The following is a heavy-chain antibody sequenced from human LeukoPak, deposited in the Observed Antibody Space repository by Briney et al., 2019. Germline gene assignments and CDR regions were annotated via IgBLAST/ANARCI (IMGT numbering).Heavy chain of an antibody. CDR2: TSASGDT. D-gene: IGHD3-16*01. CDR1: GDHITSNY. Sequence: PSETLSLTCTVSGDHITSNYWTWIRQPPGKRLEWLVYTSASGDTNYNPSLKSRVTISLETSKNQFSLKLSFVTAEDTAVYYCARLMRRVASAIYHSFDPWGQGTPVTVSS. CDR3: ARLMRRVASAIYHSFDP. V-gene: IGHV4-4*09. J-gene: IGHJ5*02.